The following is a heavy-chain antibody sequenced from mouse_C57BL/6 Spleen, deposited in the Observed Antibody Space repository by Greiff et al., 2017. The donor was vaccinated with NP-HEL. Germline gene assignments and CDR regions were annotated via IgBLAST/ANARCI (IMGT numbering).Heavy chain of an antibody. CDR1: GYTFTSYW. V-gene: IGHV1-69*01. D-gene: IGHD2-1*01. CDR2: IDPSDSYT. J-gene: IGHJ3*01. CDR3: ARGNYYGNYVGWFAY. Sequence: QVQLKQPGAELVMPGASVKLSCKASGYTFTSYWMHWVKQRPGQGLEWIGEIDPSDSYTNYNQKFKGKSTLTVDKSSSTAYMQLSSLTSEDSAVYYCARGNYYGNYVGWFAYWGQGTLVTVSA.